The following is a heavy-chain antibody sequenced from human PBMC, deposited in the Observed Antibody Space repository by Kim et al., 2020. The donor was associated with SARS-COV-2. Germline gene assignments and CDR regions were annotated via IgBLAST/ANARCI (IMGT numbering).Heavy chain of an antibody. CDR3: AKERLTRRFWGSGVDY. CDR2: ISYDGSNK. V-gene: IGHV3-30*18. D-gene: IGHD3-16*01. Sequence: GGSLRLSCAASGFTFSSYGMHWVRQAPGKGLEWVAVISYDGSNKYYADSVKGRFTISRDNSKNTLYLQMNSLRAEDTAVYYCAKERLTRRFWGSGVDYWGQGTLVTVSS. J-gene: IGHJ4*02. CDR1: GFTFSSYG.